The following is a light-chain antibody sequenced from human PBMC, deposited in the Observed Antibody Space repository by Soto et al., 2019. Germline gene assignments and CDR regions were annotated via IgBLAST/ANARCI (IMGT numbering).Light chain of an antibody. CDR2: EAT. CDR3: QQSFVSPWT. V-gene: IGKV1-39*01. Sequence: DIQMTQSPSSLSASVGDRVTISCRSSQNIHKYLNWYHQRPGKAPKLLVYEATSLETGVSSKFSGSGSGPEFTLTINSLQPEDFATYYCQQSFVSPWTFGKGT. CDR1: QNIHKY. J-gene: IGKJ1*01.